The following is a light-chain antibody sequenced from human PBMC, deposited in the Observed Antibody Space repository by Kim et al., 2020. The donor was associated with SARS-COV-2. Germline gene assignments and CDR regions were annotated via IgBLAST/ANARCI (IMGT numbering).Light chain of an antibody. CDR3: QVWDSSSDHWV. V-gene: IGLV3-21*04. Sequence: ARGKTAQFTCGGNHIGSKSVHWYQQKPGQAPVLVIYYDSDRPSGIPERFSGSNSGNTATLTISRVEAGDGADYYCQVWDSSSDHWVFGGGTQLTVL. J-gene: IGLJ3*02. CDR1: HIGSKS. CDR2: YDS.